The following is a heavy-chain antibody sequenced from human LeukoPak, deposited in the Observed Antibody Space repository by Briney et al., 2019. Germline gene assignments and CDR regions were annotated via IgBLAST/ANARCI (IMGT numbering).Heavy chain of an antibody. CDR3: ARVLTYYDILTGYYYFDY. CDR1: GFTFSSYS. Sequence: GGSLRLSCAASGFTFSSYSMNWVRQAPGKGLEWVSSISSSSSYIYYADSVKGRFTISRDNAKNSLYLQMNSLRAEDTAVYYCARVLTYYDILTGYYYFDYWGQGTLVTASS. CDR2: ISSSSSYI. V-gene: IGHV3-21*01. D-gene: IGHD3-9*01. J-gene: IGHJ4*02.